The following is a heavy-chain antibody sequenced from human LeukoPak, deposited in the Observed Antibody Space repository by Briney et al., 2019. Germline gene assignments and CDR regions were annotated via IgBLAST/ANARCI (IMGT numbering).Heavy chain of an antibody. J-gene: IGHJ4*02. CDR3: ARDRYRGRGYFDY. CDR1: GFTFSSYA. Sequence: GGSLRLSCAASGFTFSSYAMHRVREAPGKGLEWVAVISYDGSNKYYADSVKGRFTISRDNSKNTLYLQMNSLRAEDTAVYYCARDRYRGRGYFDYWGQGTLVTVYS. V-gene: IGHV3-30-3*01. CDR2: ISYDGSNK. D-gene: IGHD1-1*01.